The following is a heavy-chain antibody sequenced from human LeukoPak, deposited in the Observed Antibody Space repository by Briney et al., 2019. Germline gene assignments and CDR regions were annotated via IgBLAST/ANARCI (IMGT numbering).Heavy chain of an antibody. CDR2: IYATGST. V-gene: IGHV4-4*07. CDR3: ARAPAGSSKYEY. Sequence: SETLSLTCSVSGGSISSYSWTWIRQPAGKGLEWIGRIYATGSTNFNPSLKSRVTMSVDTSKSQFSLNLGSVTAADTAVYYCARAPAGSSKYEYWGQGILVTVSS. CDR1: GGSISSYS. D-gene: IGHD6-13*01. J-gene: IGHJ4*02.